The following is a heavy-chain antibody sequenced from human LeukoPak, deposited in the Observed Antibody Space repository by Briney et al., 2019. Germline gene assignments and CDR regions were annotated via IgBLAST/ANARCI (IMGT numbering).Heavy chain of an antibody. CDR1: GFTFSSYG. CDR3: TKAKYYHFDY. D-gene: IGHD3-16*01. Sequence: PGGSLRLSCVASGFTFSSYGMSWVRQAPGKGLEWVSAISGSDDSTYYADSVRGRFTISRDVSKNTLFLQMNSLRAEDTALYYCTKAKYYHFDYWGKGTLVTVSS. CDR2: ISGSDDST. V-gene: IGHV3-23*01. J-gene: IGHJ4*02.